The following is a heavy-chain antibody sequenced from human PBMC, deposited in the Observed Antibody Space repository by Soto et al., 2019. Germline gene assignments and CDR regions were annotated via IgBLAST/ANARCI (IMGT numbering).Heavy chain of an antibody. J-gene: IGHJ6*02. CDR2: IYYSGST. V-gene: IGHV4-61*08. CDR1: GGSISSGDYY. Sequence: PSETLSLTCTVSGGSISSGDYYWSWIRQPPGKGLEWIGYIYYSGSTNYNPSLKSRVTISVDTSKNQFSLKLSSVTAADTAVYYCARQPLRLGEFYGMDVWGQGTTVTVSS. D-gene: IGHD3-16*01. CDR3: ARQPLRLGEFYGMDV.